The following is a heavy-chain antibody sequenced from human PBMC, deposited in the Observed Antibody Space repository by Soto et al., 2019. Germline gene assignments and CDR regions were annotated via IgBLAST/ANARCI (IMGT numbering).Heavy chain of an antibody. CDR2: IIPIFGTA. J-gene: IGHJ4*02. CDR3: AREKDDYVWGSYRWDY. Sequence: QVQLVQSGAEVKKPGSSVKVSCKASGGTFSSYAVSWVRQAPGQGLEWMGGIIPIFGTANYAQKFRGRVTITADESTSTAYMELSSLRSEDTAVYYCAREKDDYVWGSYRWDYWGQGTLVTVSS. CDR1: GGTFSSYA. V-gene: IGHV1-69*01. D-gene: IGHD3-16*02.